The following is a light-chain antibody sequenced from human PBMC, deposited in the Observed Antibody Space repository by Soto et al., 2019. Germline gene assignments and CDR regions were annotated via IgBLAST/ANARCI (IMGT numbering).Light chain of an antibody. J-gene: IGLJ1*01. V-gene: IGLV2-14*01. CDR1: SSAVGGYNY. CDR3: CSNTRVTTYV. Sequence: QSALTQPASVSVSPGQSVTISCTGTSSAVGGYNYVSWYQQPPGKAPKLLIYEVSNRPSGVSNRFSGSKSGNTASLTISGLKAENEADYYCCSNTRVTTYVFGIGTKVTAL. CDR2: EVS.